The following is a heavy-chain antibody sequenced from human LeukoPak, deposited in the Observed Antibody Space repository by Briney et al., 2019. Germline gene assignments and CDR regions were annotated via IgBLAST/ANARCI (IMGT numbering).Heavy chain of an antibody. J-gene: IGHJ4*02. V-gene: IGHV3-73*01. CDR3: ARVGCSGGSCYDNSVDY. CDR1: GFTFSGSV. CDR2: IRSKANSYAT. D-gene: IGHD2-15*01. Sequence: GGSLRLSCAASGFTFSGSVMHWVRRASGKGLEWVGRIRSKANSYATAYAASVKGRFTISRDDSKNTAYLQMNSLKTEDTAVYYCARVGCSGGSCYDNSVDYWGQGTLVTVSS.